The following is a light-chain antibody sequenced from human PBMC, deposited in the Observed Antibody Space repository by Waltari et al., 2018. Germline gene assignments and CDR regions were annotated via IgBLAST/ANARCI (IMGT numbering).Light chain of an antibody. J-gene: IGLJ3*02. CDR2: QDD. V-gene: IGLV3-1*01. Sequence: SLDLTQRPSVSVSPGQTANISCYGEKLGQRYTFWYQQKSGQSPVLVIYQDDKRPTGIPERFFGSTSGNTATLTISVAQAVDEADYFCQTWASNTWVFGGGTKLTVL. CDR1: KLGQRY. CDR3: QTWASNTWV.